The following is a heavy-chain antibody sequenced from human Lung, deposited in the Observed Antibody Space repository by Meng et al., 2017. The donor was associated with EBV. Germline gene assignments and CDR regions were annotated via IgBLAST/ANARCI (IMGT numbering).Heavy chain of an antibody. Sequence: LLQCVAGRLMPSETLALTCAVYGGSFSGYHWSWIRKRPGKGLEWIGEINRSGSTNYNPSLKSRVTISVDTSKNQFSLKLSSVTAADTAVYYCAREWCSGGSCYPDYWGQGTLVTVSS. D-gene: IGHD2-15*01. CDR2: INRSGST. V-gene: IGHV4-34*01. CDR1: GGSFSGYH. J-gene: IGHJ4*02. CDR3: AREWCSGGSCYPDY.